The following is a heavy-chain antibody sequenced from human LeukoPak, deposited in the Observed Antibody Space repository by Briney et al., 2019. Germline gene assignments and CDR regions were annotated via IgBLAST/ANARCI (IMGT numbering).Heavy chain of an antibody. CDR3: ARGGPMVV. Sequence: SETLSLTCGVYGGSFSGYYWSWIRQPPGKGLEWIGEINHSGSTNYNPSLKSRVAISVDTSKNQFSLKLSSVTAADTAVYYCARGGPMVVWGQGTTVTVSS. CDR1: GGSFSGYY. J-gene: IGHJ6*02. CDR2: INHSGST. V-gene: IGHV4-34*01.